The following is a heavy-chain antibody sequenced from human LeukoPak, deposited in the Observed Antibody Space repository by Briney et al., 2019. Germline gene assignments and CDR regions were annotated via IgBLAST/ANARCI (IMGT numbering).Heavy chain of an antibody. D-gene: IGHD5-12*01. V-gene: IGHV1-2*02. CDR1: GYTFTGYY. J-gene: IGHJ6*02. CDR3: ATPRRGGYDFNYYGMDV. Sequence: GASVKVSCKASGYTFTGYYMHWVRQAPGQGLEWMGWINPNSGGTNYAQKFQGRVTMTRDTSISTVYMELSRLRSDDTAVYYCATPRRGGYDFNYYGMDVWGQGTTVTVSS. CDR2: INPNSGGT.